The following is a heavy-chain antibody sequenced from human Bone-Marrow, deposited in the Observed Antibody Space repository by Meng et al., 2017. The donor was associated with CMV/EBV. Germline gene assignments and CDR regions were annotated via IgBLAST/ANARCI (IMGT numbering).Heavy chain of an antibody. CDR3: ARVSPTRGGDY. CDR2: IYYSGST. Sequence: GSLRLSCTVSGGSISSYYWSWTRQPPGKGLEWIGYIYYSGSTNYNPSLKSRVTISVDTSKNQFSLKLSSVTAADTAVYYCARVSPTRGGDYWGQGTLVTVSS. V-gene: IGHV4-59*01. J-gene: IGHJ4*02. D-gene: IGHD3-10*01. CDR1: GGSISSYY.